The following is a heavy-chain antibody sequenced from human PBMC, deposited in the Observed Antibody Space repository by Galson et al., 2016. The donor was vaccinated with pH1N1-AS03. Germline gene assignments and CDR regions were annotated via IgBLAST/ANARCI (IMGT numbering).Heavy chain of an antibody. CDR2: IWHDGSEK. J-gene: IGHJ2*01. V-gene: IGHV3-33*01. CDR3: ARDRHYYDYIWGTYRYVWYSYV. D-gene: IGHD3-16*02. Sequence: SLRLSCAASGFTFSSHGMRWVRQTPGKGLEWVAVIWHDGSEKYYADSVKGRFTISRDNSKNTLYLQMNSLRAEDTAVYYCARDRHYYDYIWGTYRYVWYSYVWGRGILVTVSS. CDR1: GFTFSSHG.